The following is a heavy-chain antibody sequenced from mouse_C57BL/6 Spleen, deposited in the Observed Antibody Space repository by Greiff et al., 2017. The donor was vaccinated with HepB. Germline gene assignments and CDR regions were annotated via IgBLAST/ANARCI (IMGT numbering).Heavy chain of an antibody. D-gene: IGHD2-3*01. J-gene: IGHJ3*01. CDR1: GFTFSSYA. Sequence: EVQGVESGGGLVKPGGSLKLSCAASGFTFSSYAMSWVRQTPEKRLEWVATISDGGSYTYYPDNVKGRYTISRDNAKNNLYLQLSHRKSEDTAMYYCARDSYDGYFGAYWGQGTLVTVSA. V-gene: IGHV5-4*01. CDR3: ARDSYDGYFGAY. CDR2: ISDGGSYT.